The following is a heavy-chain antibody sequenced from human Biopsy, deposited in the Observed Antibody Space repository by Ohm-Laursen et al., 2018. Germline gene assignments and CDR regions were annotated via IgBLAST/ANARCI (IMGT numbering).Heavy chain of an antibody. V-gene: IGHV1-2*02. J-gene: IGHJ4*02. CDR2: ISPKSGGT. D-gene: IGHD2-21*02. CDR3: ALQSVTQMKNFDY. Sequence: ASVKVSCKASGFSFTGYYIHWVRQAPGQGLEWMGWISPKSGGTNYAQKFQGNITMTKNTSMSTAYMEMSRLRSDDTAVYYCALQSVTQMKNFDYWRQGTLVTVSS. CDR1: GFSFTGYY.